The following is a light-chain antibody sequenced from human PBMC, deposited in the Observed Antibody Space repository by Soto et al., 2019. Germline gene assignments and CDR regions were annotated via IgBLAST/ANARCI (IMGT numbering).Light chain of an antibody. CDR1: SGHSSYA. V-gene: IGLV4-69*01. Sequence: QPVLTQSPSASASLGASVKLTCTLSSGHSSYAIAWHQQQPEKGPRYLMKLNSDGSHSKGDGIPDRFSGSSSGAERYLTISGLQSEDEADYYCQTWGTGAGVFGGGTKVTVL. CDR2: LNSDGSH. CDR3: QTWGTGAGV. J-gene: IGLJ3*02.